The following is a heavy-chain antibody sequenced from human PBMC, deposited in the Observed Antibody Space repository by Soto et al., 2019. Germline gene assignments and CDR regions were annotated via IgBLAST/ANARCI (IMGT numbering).Heavy chain of an antibody. J-gene: IGHJ4*02. D-gene: IGHD1-26*01. CDR3: AHRRIGIYDF. CDR1: GFSLSTSAEA. CDR2: IYWDDDK. V-gene: IGHV2-5*02. Sequence: QITLKESGPTLVKPTQTLTLTCSFSGFSLSTSAEAVGWIRQPPGKALEWLALIYWDDDKRYSPSLKTRLTITKDTSKNQLVLTMTIMDPVDTATYYCAHRRIGIYDFWGQGAQVTVSS.